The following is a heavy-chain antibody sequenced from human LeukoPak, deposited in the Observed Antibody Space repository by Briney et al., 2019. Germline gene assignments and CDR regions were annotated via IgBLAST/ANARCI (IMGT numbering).Heavy chain of an antibody. V-gene: IGHV3-66*01. CDR2: IYSDGTT. Sequence: GGSLRLSCAASGFTVSSNYMSWVRQAPGKGLEWVSLIYSDGTTFYADSVKGRFTISRDNSKNTLYLQMSSLRAEDTAVYYCARDFLPAAGSIFDHWGQGTLVTVSS. J-gene: IGHJ4*02. CDR3: ARDFLPAAGSIFDH. D-gene: IGHD6-13*01. CDR1: GFTVSSNY.